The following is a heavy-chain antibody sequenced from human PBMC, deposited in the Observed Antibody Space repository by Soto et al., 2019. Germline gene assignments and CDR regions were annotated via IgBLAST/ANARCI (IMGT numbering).Heavy chain of an antibody. V-gene: IGHV4-34*02. CDR2: INHSGVT. D-gene: IGHD2-15*01. CDR3: ARGGFHGGNYYIFDY. CDR1: GGSFSGYY. J-gene: IGHJ4*02. Sequence: VQLQQWGAGRLKPSETLSLTCGVYGGSFSGYYWTWIRQPPGKGLKWIGEINHSGVTTYNPSLASRVTISVGTSKDQISLRLRSMTAADAAVYYCARGGFHGGNYYIFDYWGQGTLVTVSS.